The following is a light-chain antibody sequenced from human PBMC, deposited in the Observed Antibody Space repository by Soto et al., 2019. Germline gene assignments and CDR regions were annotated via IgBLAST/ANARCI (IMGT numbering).Light chain of an antibody. CDR3: QQYNYWPLT. CDR2: GAY. J-gene: IGKJ4*01. V-gene: IGKV3-15*01. CDR1: QSVSIY. Sequence: EIVMTQSPATLSVSPGERVTLSCRASQSVSIYLAWYQQRPGQAPRPLIYGAYTRATGIPARFSASGSGTELTLTINSLQSEDFEVYYCQQYNYWPLTFGGGTRVEI.